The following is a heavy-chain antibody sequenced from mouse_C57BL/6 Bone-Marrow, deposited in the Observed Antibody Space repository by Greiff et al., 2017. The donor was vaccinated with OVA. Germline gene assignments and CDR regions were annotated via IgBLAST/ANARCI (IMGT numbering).Heavy chain of an antibody. J-gene: IGHJ4*01. Sequence: EVQGVESGGGLVQPGGSLSLSCAASGFTFTDYYMSWVRQPPGKALEWLGFIRNKANGYTTEYSASVKGRFTISRDNSQSILYLQMNALRAEDSATYYCARSLGALGAMDYWGQGTSVTVSS. CDR3: ARSLGALGAMDY. D-gene: IGHD3-1*01. V-gene: IGHV7-3*01. CDR2: IRNKANGYTT. CDR1: GFTFTDYY.